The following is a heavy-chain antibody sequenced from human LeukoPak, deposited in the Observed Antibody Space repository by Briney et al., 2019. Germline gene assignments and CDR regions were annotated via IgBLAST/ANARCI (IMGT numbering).Heavy chain of an antibody. CDR1: GYTFTSYD. Sequence: ASVKVSCKASGYTFTSYDINWVRQATGQGLEWMGWMNPNSGNTGYAQKFQGRVTMTRNTSISTAYMELSSLRSEDTAVYYCARDQLLSDNYYYYYMDVWGKGTTVTVSS. CDR3: ARDQLLSDNYYYYYMDV. V-gene: IGHV1-8*01. J-gene: IGHJ6*03. D-gene: IGHD2-2*01. CDR2: MNPNSGNT.